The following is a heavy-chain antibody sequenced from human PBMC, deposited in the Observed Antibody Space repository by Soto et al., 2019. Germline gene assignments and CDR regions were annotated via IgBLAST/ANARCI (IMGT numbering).Heavy chain of an antibody. J-gene: IGHJ3*02. D-gene: IGHD3-9*01. CDR1: GGSISSGDYY. CDR2: IYYSGST. Sequence: SETLSLTCTVSGGSISSGDYYWSWIRQPPGKGLEWIGYIYYSGSTYYNPSLKSRVTISVDTSKNQVSLKLSSVTAADTAVYYCARVILTGYSDAFDIWGQGTMVTVSS. CDR3: ARVILTGYSDAFDI. V-gene: IGHV4-30-4*01.